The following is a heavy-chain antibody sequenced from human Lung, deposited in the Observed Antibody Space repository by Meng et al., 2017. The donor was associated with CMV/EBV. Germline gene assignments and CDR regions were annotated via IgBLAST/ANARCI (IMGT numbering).Heavy chain of an antibody. V-gene: IGHV4-4*02. CDR1: GDSITNHNW. D-gene: IGHD3-10*01. CDR3: LRRSGGSV. CDR2: IPHRGSS. J-gene: IGHJ1*01. Sequence: QGQLRESGPALVKPSETLSLTCAVSGDSITNHNWWAWVRQPPGKGLEWIGEIPHRGSSAYNPSLKSRVSMSIDKSKYQFSLKLTSVTAADTAVYHCLRRSGGSVWGQGTLVTVSS.